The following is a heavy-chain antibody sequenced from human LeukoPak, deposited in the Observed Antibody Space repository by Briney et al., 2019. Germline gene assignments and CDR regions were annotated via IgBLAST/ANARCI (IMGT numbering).Heavy chain of an antibody. D-gene: IGHD6-19*01. Sequence: ASETLSLTCTVSGGSISSSSYYWGWIRQPPGKGLEWIGEINHSGSTNYNPSLKSRVTISVDTSKNQFSLKLSSVTAADTAVYYCARQGGDSSGPFDPWGQGTLVTVSS. J-gene: IGHJ5*02. CDR2: INHSGST. V-gene: IGHV4-39*01. CDR3: ARQGGDSSGPFDP. CDR1: GGSISSSSYY.